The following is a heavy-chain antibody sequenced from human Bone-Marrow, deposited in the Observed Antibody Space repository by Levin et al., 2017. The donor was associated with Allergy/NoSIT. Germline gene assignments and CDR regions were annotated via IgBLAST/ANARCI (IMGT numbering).Heavy chain of an antibody. D-gene: IGHD4-17*01. CDR3: TQDTDRTPGH. V-gene: IGHV3-23*02. CDR2: ISYSGGST. J-gene: IGHJ4*02. CDR1: GFTFRSHS. Sequence: ASVKVSCAASGFTFRSHSMSWVRQAPGKGLEWVSGISYSGGSTYYVDSVKGRFTISRDNSRDTVFLQMSDLRVEDTGVYYCTQDTDRTPGHWGQGTQVIVSS.